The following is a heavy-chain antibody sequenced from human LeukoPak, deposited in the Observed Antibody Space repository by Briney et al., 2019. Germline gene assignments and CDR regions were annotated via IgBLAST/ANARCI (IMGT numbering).Heavy chain of an antibody. V-gene: IGHV4-34*01. D-gene: IGHD3-22*01. CDR1: GGSFSGYY. CDR3: ARGLPSLYYYDSSGYMDV. CDR2: INHSGST. Sequence: SETLSLTCAVYGGSFSGYYWSWIRQPPGKGLEWIGEINHSGSTNYNPSLKSRVTISVDTSKNQFSLKLSSVTAADTAVYYCARGLPSLYYYDSSGYMDVWGKGTTVTVSS. J-gene: IGHJ6*03.